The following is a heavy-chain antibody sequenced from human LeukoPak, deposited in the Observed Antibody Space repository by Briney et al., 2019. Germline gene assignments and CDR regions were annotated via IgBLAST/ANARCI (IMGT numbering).Heavy chain of an antibody. Sequence: ASVKVSCKASGYTFTSYDINWVRQAPGQGLEWMGWMNPNSGNTGYAQKFQGRVTMTTDTSISTAYMELRSLRSEDTAVYYCARADSGYDYDYYYYYYLDVWGKGTTVSISS. D-gene: IGHD5-12*01. V-gene: IGHV1-8*01. J-gene: IGHJ6*03. CDR2: MNPNSGNT. CDR3: ARADSGYDYDYYYYYYLDV. CDR1: GYTFTSYD.